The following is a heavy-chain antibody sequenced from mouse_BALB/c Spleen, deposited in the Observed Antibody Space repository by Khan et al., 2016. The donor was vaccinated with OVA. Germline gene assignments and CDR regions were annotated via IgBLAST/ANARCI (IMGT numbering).Heavy chain of an antibody. CDR3: ERDGAYHRNDGWFAY. D-gene: IGHD2-14*01. J-gene: IGHJ3*01. Sequence: QVQLKESGAELARPGASVKMSCKASGYTFTSYTIHWIKERPGQGLEWIGYINPSNGYTNYNQKFKDKATLTTDKSSTTAYLQLSSLTSDDSAVNYCERDGAYHRNDGWFAYWGQGTLVTVSA. V-gene: IGHV1-4*01. CDR1: GYTFTSYT. CDR2: INPSNGYT.